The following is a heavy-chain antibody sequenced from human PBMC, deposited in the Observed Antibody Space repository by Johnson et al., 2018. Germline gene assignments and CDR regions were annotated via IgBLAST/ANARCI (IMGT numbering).Heavy chain of an antibody. Sequence: VQLVESGGGLVQPGGSLRLSCAASGFTFSSYAMSWVRQAPGKGLEWVSAISGSGGSTYYADSGKGRFTIYRDNSKNTLYVQMNSLNAEDTAVYYWSKGGIVDVPADMDVWGQGTTVTVSS. CDR1: GFTFSSYA. V-gene: IGHV3-23*04. CDR2: ISGSGGST. CDR3: SKGGIVDVPADMDV. D-gene: IGHD2-2*01. J-gene: IGHJ6*02.